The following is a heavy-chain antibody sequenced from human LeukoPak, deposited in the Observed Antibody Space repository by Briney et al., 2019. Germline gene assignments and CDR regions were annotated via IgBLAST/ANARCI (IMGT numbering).Heavy chain of an antibody. Sequence: GGSLRLSCAASGFTFSSYWMSWVRQAPGKGLEWVANIKQDGSEKYYVHSVKGRFTISRDNAKNSLFLQMNSLRAEDTAVYHCARVGIAGLDYWGQGTLVTVSS. J-gene: IGHJ4*02. D-gene: IGHD6-13*01. V-gene: IGHV3-7*01. CDR1: GFTFSSYW. CDR2: IKQDGSEK. CDR3: ARVGIAGLDY.